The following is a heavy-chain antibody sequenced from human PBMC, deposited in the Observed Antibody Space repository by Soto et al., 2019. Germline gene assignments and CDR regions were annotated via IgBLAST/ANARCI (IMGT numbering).Heavy chain of an antibody. CDR2: IGAYNGDT. CDR1: GYSFSSYG. D-gene: IGHD3-10*01. J-gene: IGHJ3*02. Sequence: QVQLVQSGAEVKNPGASVKVSCKASGYSFSSYGISWVRQAPGQGLEWVGWIGAYNGDTNYAQKLQGRVTLTTDTSTSTAYMELTSLRSDDTPMYYCATARGYRPETFDIWGQGTMVIVNS. CDR3: ATARGYRPETFDI. V-gene: IGHV1-18*01.